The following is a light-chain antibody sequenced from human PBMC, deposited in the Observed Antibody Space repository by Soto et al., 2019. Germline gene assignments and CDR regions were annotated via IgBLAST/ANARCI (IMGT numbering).Light chain of an antibody. CDR3: QEYNTYSRT. Sequence: DIQMTQSPSTLSASVGDRVTITCRASQGISSWLAWYQQKPGKAPKVLIYDASTLESGVPSRFSGGGSGTEFTLTITSLQPDDFATYYCQEYNTYSRTFGQGTKVEVK. V-gene: IGKV1-5*01. J-gene: IGKJ1*01. CDR2: DAS. CDR1: QGISSW.